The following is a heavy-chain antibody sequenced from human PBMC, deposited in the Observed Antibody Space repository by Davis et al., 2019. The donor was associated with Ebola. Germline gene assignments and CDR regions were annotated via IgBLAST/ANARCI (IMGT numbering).Heavy chain of an antibody. J-gene: IGHJ5*02. CDR3: ARAPRYNSRLGWFDP. D-gene: IGHD6-13*01. CDR2: IYFTGTT. CDR1: GGSISGSY. V-gene: IGHV4-59*01. Sequence: SETLSLTCTVSGGSISGSYWIWIRQPPGKGLESIGYIYFTGTTNYNPSFKSRVTISLDTSKNQFSLRLSSVTAADTAVYYCARAPRYNSRLGWFDPWGLGTLVTVSS.